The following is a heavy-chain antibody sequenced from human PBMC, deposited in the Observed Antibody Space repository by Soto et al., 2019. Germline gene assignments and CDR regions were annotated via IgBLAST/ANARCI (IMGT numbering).Heavy chain of an antibody. Sequence: QVQLVESGGGVVQPGMSLRLSCAASGFTFSSYAMHWVRQAPGKGLECVAFISYDGTDKYYADSVKGRFTIPRDNSKNTLCLQMNSLRPEDTAVYYCAREVRGFDPWGQGTLVTVSS. J-gene: IGHJ5*02. CDR3: AREVRGFDP. CDR1: GFTFSSYA. CDR2: ISYDGTDK. V-gene: IGHV3-30-3*01.